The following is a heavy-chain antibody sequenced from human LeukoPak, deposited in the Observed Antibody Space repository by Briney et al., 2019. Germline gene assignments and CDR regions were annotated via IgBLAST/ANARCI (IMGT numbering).Heavy chain of an antibody. CDR2: IYYSGST. CDR3: ARERGAGGFDY. CDR1: GGSISSYY. V-gene: IGHV4-59*01. D-gene: IGHD3-16*01. Sequence: KSSETLSLTCTVSGGSISSYYWSWIRQPPGKGLEWIGYIYYSGSTNYNPSLKSRVTISVDTSKNQFSLKLSSVTAADTAVYYCARERGAGGFDYWGQGTLVTVSS. J-gene: IGHJ4*02.